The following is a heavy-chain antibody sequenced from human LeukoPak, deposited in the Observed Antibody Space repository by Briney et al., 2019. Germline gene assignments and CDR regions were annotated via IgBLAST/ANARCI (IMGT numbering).Heavy chain of an antibody. J-gene: IGHJ4*02. Sequence: GASVKVSCKASGYTFTSYGISWVRQAPGQGLEWMGWISAYNGNTNYAQKLQGRVTMTTDTSTSTAFMDLSRLRSDDTAVYYCARRGNYGDYFDYWGQGTLVTVSS. CDR2: ISAYNGNT. D-gene: IGHD4-17*01. V-gene: IGHV1-18*01. CDR3: ARRGNYGDYFDY. CDR1: GYTFTSYG.